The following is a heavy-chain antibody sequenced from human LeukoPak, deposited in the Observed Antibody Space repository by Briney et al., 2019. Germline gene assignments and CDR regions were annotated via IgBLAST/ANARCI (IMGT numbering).Heavy chain of an antibody. CDR3: ARDAYYYDSSGYSH. V-gene: IGHV1-2*02. CDR1: GYTFTGYY. Sequence: ASVKVSCKASGYTFTGYYLHWVRQAPGQGLEWMGWINPNDGVTNYAQNFQGSVTMTRDTSISTASMELSSLRSEDTAVYYCARDAYYYDSSGYSHWGQGTLVTVSS. CDR2: INPNDGVT. D-gene: IGHD3-22*01. J-gene: IGHJ4*02.